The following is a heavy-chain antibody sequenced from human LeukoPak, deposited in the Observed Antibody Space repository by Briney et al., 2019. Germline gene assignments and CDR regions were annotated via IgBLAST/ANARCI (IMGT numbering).Heavy chain of an antibody. CDR3: ATVSDGWSGY. J-gene: IGHJ4*02. V-gene: IGHV3-21*01. CDR1: GFTFSNYK. CDR2: ISTSSNYI. Sequence: TGGSLRLSCAASGFTFSNYKMNWVRQAPGKGLEWVSFISTSSNYIYYSDSVKGRFTISRDNAKNSLFVQMNSLRAEDTAVYYCATVSDGWSGYWGQGTLVTVCS. D-gene: IGHD6-19*01.